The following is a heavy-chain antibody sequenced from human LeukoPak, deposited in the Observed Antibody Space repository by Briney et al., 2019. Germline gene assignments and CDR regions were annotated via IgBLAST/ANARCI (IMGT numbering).Heavy chain of an antibody. CDR3: ARGRHFDGNGYIDAFDI. J-gene: IGHJ3*02. D-gene: IGHD2-15*01. CDR2: ISAYNGNT. V-gene: IGHV1-18*01. Sequence: ASVKVSCKASGYTFTSYGISWVRQAPGQGLEWMGWISAYNGNTNYAQKLQGRVTMTTDTSTSTAYMELSSLRSEDTAVYYCARGRHFDGNGYIDAFDIWGQGTMVTVSS. CDR1: GYTFTSYG.